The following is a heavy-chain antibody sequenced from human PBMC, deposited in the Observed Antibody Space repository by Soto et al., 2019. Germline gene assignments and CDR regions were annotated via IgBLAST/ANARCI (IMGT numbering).Heavy chain of an antibody. CDR2: ISSSSSYI. D-gene: IGHD6-6*01. J-gene: IGHJ6*02. V-gene: IGHV3-21*01. CDR3: ARDSSSEAYYGMDV. CDR1: GFTFSSYS. Sequence: GGSLRLSCAASGFTFSSYSMNWVRQAPGKGLEWVSSISSSSSYIYYADSVKGRFTISRDNAKNSLYLQMNSLRAEDTAVYYCARDSSSEAYYGMDVWGQGTTVTVSS.